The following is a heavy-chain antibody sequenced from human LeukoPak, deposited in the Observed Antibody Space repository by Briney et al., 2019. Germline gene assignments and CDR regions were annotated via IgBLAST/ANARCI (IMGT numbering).Heavy chain of an antibody. D-gene: IGHD2-2*01. CDR3: ATTEYCSSTSCYADAFDI. J-gene: IGHJ3*02. CDR2: MTPNSGNT. Sequence: ASVKVSCKASGYTFTSSDIHWVRQATGQGLEWMGWMTPNSGNTGYAQKFQGRVTITRNTSISTAYMELSSLRSEDTAVYYCATTEYCSSTSCYADAFDIWGQGTMVTVSS. CDR1: GYTFTSSD. V-gene: IGHV1-8*03.